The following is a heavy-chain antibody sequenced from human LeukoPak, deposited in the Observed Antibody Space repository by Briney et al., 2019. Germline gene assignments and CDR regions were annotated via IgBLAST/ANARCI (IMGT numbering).Heavy chain of an antibody. J-gene: IGHJ6*02. CDR3: ARVAGYSHGKGYYYYGMDV. V-gene: IGHV4-59*01. D-gene: IGHD5-18*01. CDR2: IYYSGST. Sequence: PSETLSLTCTVSGGSISSYYWSWIRQPPGKGLEWIGYIYYSGSTNYNPSLKSRVTISVDTSKNQFSLKLSSVTAADTAVYYCARVAGYSHGKGYYYYGMDVWGQGTTVTVSS. CDR1: GGSISSYY.